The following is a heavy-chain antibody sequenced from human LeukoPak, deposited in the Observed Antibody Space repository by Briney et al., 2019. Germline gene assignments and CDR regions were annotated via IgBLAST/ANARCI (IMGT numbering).Heavy chain of an antibody. Sequence: GGSLRLSCAACGFTFDDYAMHWVRQAPGKGLEWVSGIRWNSGSIGYADSVKGRFTISRDNAKNSLYLQMNSLRAEDTALYYCARIALGGWNDVWIVDVWGQGTTVTVSS. V-gene: IGHV3-9*01. D-gene: IGHD1-1*01. CDR1: GFTFDDYA. CDR2: IRWNSGSI. CDR3: ARIALGGWNDVWIVDV. J-gene: IGHJ6*02.